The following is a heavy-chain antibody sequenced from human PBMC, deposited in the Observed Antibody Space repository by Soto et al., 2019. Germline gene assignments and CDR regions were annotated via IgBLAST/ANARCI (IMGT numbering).Heavy chain of an antibody. CDR3: ARRGSSSWYGY. CDR1: W. CDR2: IYHSGST. V-gene: IGHV4-4*02. D-gene: IGHD6-13*01. J-gene: IGHJ4*02. Sequence: WLSWVRQPPGKGLEWIGEIYHSGSTNYNPSLKSRVTISVDTSKNQFSLKLSSVTAADTAVYYCARRGSSSWYGYWGQGTLVTVSS.